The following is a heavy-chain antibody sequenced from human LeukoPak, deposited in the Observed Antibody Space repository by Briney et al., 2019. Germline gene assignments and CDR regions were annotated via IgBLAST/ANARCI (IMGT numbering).Heavy chain of an antibody. CDR3: ARHVYMSGPHLCFDY. CDR2: IYYSGST. V-gene: IGHV4-59*08. J-gene: IGHJ4*02. Sequence: PSETLSLTCAVSGGSISSYYWRWIRQFPGKGLEWIGYIYYSGSTNYNPSLKSRVTISVDASKNQFSLRLSSVTAADTAVYYCARHVYMSGPHLCFDYWGQGTLVTVSS. CDR1: GGSISSYY.